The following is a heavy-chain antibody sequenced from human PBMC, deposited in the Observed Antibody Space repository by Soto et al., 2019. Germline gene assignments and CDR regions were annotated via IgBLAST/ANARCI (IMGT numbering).Heavy chain of an antibody. CDR2: IYYSGST. V-gene: IGHV4-30-4*01. D-gene: IGHD3-10*01. CDR1: GGSISSGDYY. CDR3: ARGTYGSGSYYRDYYGMDV. Sequence: SLTCTVSGGSISSGDYYWSWIRQPPGKGLEWIGYIYYSGSTYYNPSLKSRVTISVDTSKNQFSLKLSSVTAADTAVYYCARGTYGSGSYYRDYYGMDVWGQGTTVTVS. J-gene: IGHJ6*02.